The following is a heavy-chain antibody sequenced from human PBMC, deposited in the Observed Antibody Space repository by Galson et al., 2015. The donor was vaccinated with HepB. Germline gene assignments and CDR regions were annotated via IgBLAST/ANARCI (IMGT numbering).Heavy chain of an antibody. V-gene: IGHV1-18*01. D-gene: IGHD3-22*01. CDR2: ISAYNSNT. J-gene: IGHJ3*02. CDR3: ASGAYYYDSSGYSDAFDI. Sequence: SVKVSCKASGYTFTSYGISWVRQAPGQGLEWMGWISAYNSNTNYAQKLQGRVTMTTDTSTSTAYMELRSLRSDDTAVYYCASGAYYYDSSGYSDAFDIWGQGTMVTVSS. CDR1: GYTFTSYG.